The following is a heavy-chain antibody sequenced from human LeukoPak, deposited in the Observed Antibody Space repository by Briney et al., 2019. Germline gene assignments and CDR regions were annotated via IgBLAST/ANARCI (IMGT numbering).Heavy chain of an antibody. CDR1: GFTFSTYE. D-gene: IGHD2/OR15-2a*01. J-gene: IGHJ4*02. Sequence: QPGGSLRLSCAASGFTFSTYEMNWVRQAPGKGLEWVSYISPNGRSINYADSVKGRFHISRENAKNSLYLQMNSLRAEDTAIYYCTREGDNSTPDYWGQGTLVTVSS. CDR3: TREGDNSTPDY. V-gene: IGHV3-48*03. CDR2: ISPNGRSI.